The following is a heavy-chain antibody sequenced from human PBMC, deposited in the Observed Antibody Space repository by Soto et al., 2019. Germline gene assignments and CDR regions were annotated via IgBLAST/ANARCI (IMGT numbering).Heavy chain of an antibody. CDR3: AREAGYCSRTSCYRRAFDT. CDR2: INTDGGSS. CDR1: GFTLSGHW. J-gene: IGHJ3*02. D-gene: IGHD2-2*01. Sequence: EVQLVESGGDLVQPGGSLRLSCAASGFTLSGHWMHWVRQVPGKGLEWVSRINTDGGSSAYADSVKGRFTISRDNAKNTLYVQMNGLRAEDTAVYYCAREAGYCSRTSCYRRAFDTWGQGTTVTVSS. V-gene: IGHV3-74*03.